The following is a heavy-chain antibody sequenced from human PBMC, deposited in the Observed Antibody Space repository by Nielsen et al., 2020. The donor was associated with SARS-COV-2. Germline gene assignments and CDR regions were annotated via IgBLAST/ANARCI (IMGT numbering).Heavy chain of an antibody. CDR1: GFIVSNNY. CDR3: ARGGYCSSSSCYNAFDV. D-gene: IGHD2-2*03. V-gene: IGHV3-53*04. J-gene: IGHJ3*01. Sequence: GESLKISCSASGFIVSNNYMSWVRQAPGKGLEWVSDMYSAGSSYYADSVKVRFTTSRHSSENSLYLQMNNLRADDTALYYCARGGYCSSSSCYNAFDVWGEGTMVLVSS. CDR2: MYSAGSS.